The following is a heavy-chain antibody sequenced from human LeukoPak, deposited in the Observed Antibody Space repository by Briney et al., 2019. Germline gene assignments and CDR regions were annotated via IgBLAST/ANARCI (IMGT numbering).Heavy chain of an antibody. CDR2: IIPILGIA. CDR1: GGTFSSYA. D-gene: IGHD5-24*01. J-gene: IGHJ4*02. V-gene: IGHV1-69*04. Sequence: ASVKVSCKASGGTFSSYAISWVRQAPGQGLEWMGRIIPILGIANYAQKFQGRVTITADKSTSTAYMELSSLRSEDTAVYYCARGVRERWQHYFDYWGQGTLVTVSS. CDR3: ARGVRERWQHYFDY.